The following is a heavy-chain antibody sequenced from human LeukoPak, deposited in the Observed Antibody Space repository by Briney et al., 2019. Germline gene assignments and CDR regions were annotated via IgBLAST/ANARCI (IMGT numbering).Heavy chain of an antibody. Sequence: GGSLRLSCAASGFTFSNSAMSWVRQAPGKGLEWVSSISGSGSGGSTYYADSVKGRFTISRDNSKNTLYLQMNNLRAEDTAVYYCAPRVVGSAPFDYWGQGTLVTVSS. CDR1: GFTFSNSA. D-gene: IGHD2-15*01. CDR2: ISGSGSGGST. CDR3: APRVVGSAPFDY. V-gene: IGHV3-23*01. J-gene: IGHJ4*02.